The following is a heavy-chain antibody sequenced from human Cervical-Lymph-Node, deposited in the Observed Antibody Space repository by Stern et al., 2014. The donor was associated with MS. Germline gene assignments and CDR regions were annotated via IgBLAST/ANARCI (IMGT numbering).Heavy chain of an antibody. J-gene: IGHJ3*02. CDR2: IYTSGST. V-gene: IGHV4-61*02. CDR1: GGSISSGSYY. CDR3: ARDYGDYDAFDI. D-gene: IGHD4-17*01. Sequence: QVQLQESGPGLVKPSQTLSLTCTVSGGSISSGSYYWSWIRQPAGKGLEXIGRIYTSGSTNYNPSLKSRVTISVDTSTNQLSLKLSSVTAADTAVYYCARDYGDYDAFDIWGQGTMVTVSS.